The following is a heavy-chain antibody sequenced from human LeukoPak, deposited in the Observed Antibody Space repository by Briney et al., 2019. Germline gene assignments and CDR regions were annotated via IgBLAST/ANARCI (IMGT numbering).Heavy chain of an antibody. D-gene: IGHD2-2*02. CDR1: GYTFTSYA. CDR2: INAGNGNT. Sequence: GASVKVSCKASGYTFTSYAMHWVRQAPGQRLEWMGWINAGNGNTKYSQKFQGRVTITRDTSASTAYMELSSLRSEDTAVYYCARVPLEGGTIVVVPAAIPAYYYYMDVWGKGTTVTVSS. CDR3: ARVPLEGGTIVVVPAAIPAYYYYMDV. V-gene: IGHV1-3*01. J-gene: IGHJ6*03.